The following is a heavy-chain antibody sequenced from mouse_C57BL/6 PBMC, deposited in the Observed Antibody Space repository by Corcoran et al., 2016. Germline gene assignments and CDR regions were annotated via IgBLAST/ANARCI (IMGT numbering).Heavy chain of an antibody. CDR3: AREGLRPYFYY. CDR1: GYTFTTYG. J-gene: IGHJ2*01. CDR2: INTYSGVP. V-gene: IGHV9-3*01. D-gene: IGHD3-2*02. Sequence: QIQLVQSGPELKKPGETVKISCKASGYTFTTYGMSWVKQAPGKGLKWMGWINTYSGVPTYADDFKGRFSFSLENSASTAYLQINNLKNEDTATYFCAREGLRPYFYYWGQGTTLTVSS.